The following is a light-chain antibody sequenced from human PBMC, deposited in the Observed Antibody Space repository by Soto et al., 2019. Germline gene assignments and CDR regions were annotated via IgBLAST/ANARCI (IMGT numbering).Light chain of an antibody. V-gene: IGLV2-14*01. J-gene: IGLJ1*01. CDR3: TSYTSSSIFYV. Sequence: QFALTQPASVSGSPGQSITISCTGTSSDVGGYNFVSWFQHHPGKAPKVMIYEVSNRPSGVSNRFSGSKSGNTASLTISGLQAEDEADYYCTSYTSSSIFYVFGTGTKVTVL. CDR1: SSDVGGYNF. CDR2: EVS.